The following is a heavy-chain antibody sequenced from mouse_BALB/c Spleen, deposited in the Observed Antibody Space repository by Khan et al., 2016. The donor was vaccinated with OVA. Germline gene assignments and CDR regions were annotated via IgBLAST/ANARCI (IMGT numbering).Heavy chain of an antibody. Sequence: QVQLQQSGAELARPGASVKMSCKASGYTFTSYTIHWIKKRPGQGLEWIGYINPSNGYTNYNQKFKDKATLTTDKSYTTAYLQLSSLTSDDSAVYNCVRDGAYHRNDGWFAYWGQGTLVTVSA. J-gene: IGHJ3*01. CDR3: VRDGAYHRNDGWFAY. D-gene: IGHD2-14*01. V-gene: IGHV1-4*01. CDR1: GYTFTSYT. CDR2: INPSNGYT.